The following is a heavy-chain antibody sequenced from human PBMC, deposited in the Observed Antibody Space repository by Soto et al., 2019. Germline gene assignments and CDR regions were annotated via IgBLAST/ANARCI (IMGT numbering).Heavy chain of an antibody. V-gene: IGHV3-7*01. CDR3: ARVTTVGGD. Sequence: EVQLVESGGDLVQPGGSLRLSCADSGFTFSNYWMSWVSQAPGKGLEWVANIKQDGSAKHYVDSLNGRFTISRDNAKNSLYLQMNSLRAEDTAVYYWARVTTVGGDWGQGTLVNVSS. CDR1: GFTFSNYW. CDR2: IKQDGSAK. D-gene: IGHD4-17*01. J-gene: IGHJ4*02.